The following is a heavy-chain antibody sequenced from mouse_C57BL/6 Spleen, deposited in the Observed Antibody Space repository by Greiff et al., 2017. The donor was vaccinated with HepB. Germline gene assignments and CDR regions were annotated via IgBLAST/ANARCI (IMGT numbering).Heavy chain of an antibody. CDR2: ISSGGSYT. D-gene: IGHD4-1*01. J-gene: IGHJ2*01. CDR3: ARREKTGSYFDY. CDR1: GFTFSSYG. V-gene: IGHV5-6*02. Sequence: EVKLVESGGDLVKPGGSLKLSCAASGFTFSSYGMSWVRQTPDKRLEWVATISSGGSYTYYPDSVKGRFTISRDNAKNTLYLQMSSLKSEDTAMYYCARREKTGSYFDYWGQGTTLTVSS.